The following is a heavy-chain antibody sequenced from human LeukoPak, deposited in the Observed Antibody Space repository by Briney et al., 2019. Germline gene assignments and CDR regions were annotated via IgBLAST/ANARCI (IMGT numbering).Heavy chain of an antibody. Sequence: GGSLRLSCAASGFTVSSNYMSWVRQAPGKGLEWVSVIYSGGSTYYADSVKRRFTISRDNSKNTLYLQMNSLRAEDTAVYYCARLNPVLEGGMDVWGQGTTVTVSS. CDR1: GFTVSSNY. CDR3: ARLNPVLEGGMDV. CDR2: IYSGGST. J-gene: IGHJ6*02. V-gene: IGHV3-66*04.